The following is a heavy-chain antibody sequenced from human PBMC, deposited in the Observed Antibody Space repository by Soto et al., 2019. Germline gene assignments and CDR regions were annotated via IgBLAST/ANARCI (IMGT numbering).Heavy chain of an antibody. CDR2: IYPGDSDT. J-gene: IGHJ3*02. D-gene: IGHD5-18*01. Sequence: GESLKISCKGSGYSFTSDWIGWVRQMPGKGLEWMGIIYPGDSDTRYSPSIQGQVTISADKSISTAYLQWSSLKASDTAMYYCARTVYSYGYSAFDIWGQGTMVTVSS. CDR1: GYSFTSDW. V-gene: IGHV5-51*01. CDR3: ARTVYSYGYSAFDI.